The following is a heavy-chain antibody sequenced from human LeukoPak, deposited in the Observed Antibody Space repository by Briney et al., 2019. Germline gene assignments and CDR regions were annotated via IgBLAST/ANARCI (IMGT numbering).Heavy chain of an antibody. CDR3: ARVPYDFWSGYYGSDWFDP. Sequence: PSETLSLTCTVSGGSISSYYWSWIRQPPGKGLEWIGYIYYSGSTNYNPSLKSRVTISVDTSKNQFSLKLSSVTAADTAVYYCARVPYDFWSGYYGSDWFDPWGQGTLVTVSS. CDR2: IYYSGST. D-gene: IGHD3-3*01. CDR1: GGSISSYY. V-gene: IGHV4-59*01. J-gene: IGHJ5*02.